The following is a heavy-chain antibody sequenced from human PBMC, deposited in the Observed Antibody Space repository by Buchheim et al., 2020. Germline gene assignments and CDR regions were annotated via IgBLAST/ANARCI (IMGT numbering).Heavy chain of an antibody. J-gene: IGHJ6*02. V-gene: IGHV3-23*01. CDR2: ISGSGGST. D-gene: IGHD4-17*01. CDR3: AKDKRTVTKRVRGDYYYGMDV. Sequence: EVQLLESGGGLVQPGGSLRLSCAASGLTFSSYAMSWVRQAPGKGLEWVSAISGSGGSTYYADSVKGRFTISRDNSKNTLYLQMNSLRAEDTAVYYCAKDKRTVTKRVRGDYYYGMDVWGQGTT. CDR1: GLTFSSYA.